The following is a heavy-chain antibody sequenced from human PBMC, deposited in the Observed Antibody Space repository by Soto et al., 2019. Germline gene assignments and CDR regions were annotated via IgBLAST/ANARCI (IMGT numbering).Heavy chain of an antibody. Sequence: ASVKVSGKASGYTFTGYYMHWVRQAPGQGREWMGWINPNSGGTNYAQKFQGRATMTRDTPLSTAYMALSRLRSDDTAVYYCARDLALEIATTSDYYYGMDDWGQGTTDPVSS. CDR1: GYTFTGYY. D-gene: IGHD1-1*01. CDR2: INPNSGGT. V-gene: IGHV1-2*02. J-gene: IGHJ6*02. CDR3: ARDLALEIATTSDYYYGMDD.